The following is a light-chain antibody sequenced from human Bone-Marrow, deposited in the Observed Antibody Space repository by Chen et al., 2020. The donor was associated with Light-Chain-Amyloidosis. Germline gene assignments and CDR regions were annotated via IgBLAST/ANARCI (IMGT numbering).Light chain of an antibody. V-gene: IGLV2-14*03. CDR1: STDVGGYNY. CDR2: DVS. J-gene: IGLJ1*01. Sequence: QSALTQPASVSGSPGQSITISCTGTSTDVGGYNYVSWYQQHPGKAPKLMIYDVSNRPSGVSNRFSGYKSANTASLTISGLQAEDEADYYCSSYTSRNTLVFGTGTKVTVL. CDR3: SSYTSRNTLV.